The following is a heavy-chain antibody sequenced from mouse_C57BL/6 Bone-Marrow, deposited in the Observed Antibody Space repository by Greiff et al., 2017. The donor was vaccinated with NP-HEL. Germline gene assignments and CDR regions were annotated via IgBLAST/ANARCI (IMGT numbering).Heavy chain of an antibody. CDR1: GFNIKDDY. V-gene: IGHV14-4*01. CDR2: IDPAHGDT. D-gene: IGHD1-1*01. CDR3: TTWGISDD. Sequence: EVQLQQPGAELVRPGASVKLSCTASGFNIKDDYMHWVKQRPEQGLEWIGWIDPAHGDTEYASKFQGKATITADTSSNTAYLQLSSLTSGDTAVYYGTTWGISDDWGQGTTLTVSS. J-gene: IGHJ2*01.